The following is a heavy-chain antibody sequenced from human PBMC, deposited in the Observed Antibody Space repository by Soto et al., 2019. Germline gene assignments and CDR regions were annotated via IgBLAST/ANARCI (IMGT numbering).Heavy chain of an antibody. CDR1: GYTFTDYF. J-gene: IGHJ5*02. CDR3: ARVTLKAGNWFDP. V-gene: IGHV1-2*02. CDR2: INPNSRGT. Sequence: GASVKVSCKASGYTFTDYFIHWVRQAPGQGFEWMGWINPNSRGTNYAQKFQGRVTMTGDTSNSTAYMELRGLTSDDTAVYYCARVTLKAGNWFDPWGQGTLVTVSS.